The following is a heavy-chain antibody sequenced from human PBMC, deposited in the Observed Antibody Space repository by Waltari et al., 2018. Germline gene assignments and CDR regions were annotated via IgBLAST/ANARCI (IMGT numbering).Heavy chain of an antibody. D-gene: IGHD2-2*01. CDR2: MKPNTGHT. Sequence: QVQLVQSGAEVKKPGASVKVSCKASGYTFTSYDINWVRQATGQGLEWMGWMKPNTGHTAYAQKFQGRVTMTRNTPISTAYMELSSLRSEDTAVYYCARYCSSANCRGFDYWGQGTLVTVSS. CDR1: GYTFTSYD. CDR3: ARYCSSANCRGFDY. J-gene: IGHJ4*02. V-gene: IGHV1-8*01.